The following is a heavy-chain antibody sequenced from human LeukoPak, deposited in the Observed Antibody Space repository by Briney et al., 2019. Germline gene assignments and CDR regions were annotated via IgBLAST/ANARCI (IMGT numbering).Heavy chain of an antibody. CDR1: GFTFSSYA. CDR2: ISGSGGTT. Sequence: PGGSLRLSCAASGFTFSSYAMSWVRQAPGKGLEWVSAISGSGGTTYYADSVKGRFTISRDNSKNTLYLQMNSLRAEDMAVYYCVGPARSSSCCSWGQGTLVTVSS. J-gene: IGHJ5*02. D-gene: IGHD6-13*01. V-gene: IGHV3-23*01. CDR3: VGPARSSSCCS.